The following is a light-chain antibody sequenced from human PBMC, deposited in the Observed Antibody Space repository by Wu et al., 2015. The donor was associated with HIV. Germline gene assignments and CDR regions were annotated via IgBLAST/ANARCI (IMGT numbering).Light chain of an antibody. CDR3: QQRTNWLGT. Sequence: EMVLRQSPATLSLSPGERATLSCRASQSLGTSLAWYQQKPGQSPRLLIHDASFRAAGVPARFGGSGSATNFTLTIASLQPEDFAVYYCQQRTNWLGTFGQGTTVEVK. CDR2: DAS. V-gene: IGKV3-11*01. CDR1: QSLGTS. J-gene: IGKJ1*01.